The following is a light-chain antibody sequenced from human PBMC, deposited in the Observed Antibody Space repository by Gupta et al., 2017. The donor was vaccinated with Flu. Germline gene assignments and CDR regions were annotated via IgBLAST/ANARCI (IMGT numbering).Light chain of an antibody. J-gene: IGKJ2*03. CDR2: DAS. V-gene: IGKV1-33*01. CDR1: QDISNY. Sequence: DIQMTQSPSSLSASVADRVTITCQASQDISNYLNWYQQKPGKAPKPLIYDASNLETGVPSRFSGSGSGTDFTFTISSLQPEDFATYYCQQYDNLPYSFGQGTKLEIK. CDR3: QQYDNLPYS.